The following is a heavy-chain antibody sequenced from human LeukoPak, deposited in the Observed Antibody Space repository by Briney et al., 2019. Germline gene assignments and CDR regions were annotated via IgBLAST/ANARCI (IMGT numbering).Heavy chain of an antibody. CDR3: ARDRLDSYYYMDV. J-gene: IGHJ6*03. Sequence: SETLSLTCTVSGGSISSNYWSWIRQPPGKGLEWIGYIYYSGNTKCNPSLKSRVTISADTSNNQFSLKLSSVTAADTAVYYCARDRLDSYYYMDVWGKGTTVTVSS. CDR2: IYYSGNT. D-gene: IGHD3-16*01. V-gene: IGHV4-59*01. CDR1: GGSISSNY.